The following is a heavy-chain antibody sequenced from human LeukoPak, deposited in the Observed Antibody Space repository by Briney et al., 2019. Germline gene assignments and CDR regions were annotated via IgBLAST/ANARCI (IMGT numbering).Heavy chain of an antibody. CDR3: ARDFSYDRSGAFDI. J-gene: IGHJ3*02. CDR2: IYYSGST. CDR1: GGSISSSSYY. Sequence: SETLSLTCTVSGGSISSSSYYWGWIRQPPGKGLEWIGSIYYSGSTYYNPSLKSRVTISVDTSKNQFSLKLSSVTAADTAVYYCARDFSYDRSGAFDIWGQGTMVTVSS. V-gene: IGHV4-39*02. D-gene: IGHD3-22*01.